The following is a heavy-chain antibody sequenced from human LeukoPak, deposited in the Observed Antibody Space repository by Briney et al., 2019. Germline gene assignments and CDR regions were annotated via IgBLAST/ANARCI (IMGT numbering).Heavy chain of an antibody. J-gene: IGHJ4*02. V-gene: IGHV3-7*01. Sequence: GGSLRLSCAASGFTFSSYWIDWVRQAPGKGLEWVANINRDGSVENFVDYVKGRSTISRDNTKKSLYMEINSLRAEDTAVYYCARNLGSQQFDYWGQGTLVTVSS. CDR3: ARNLGSQQFDY. CDR2: INRDGSVE. D-gene: IGHD3-16*01. CDR1: GFTFSSYW.